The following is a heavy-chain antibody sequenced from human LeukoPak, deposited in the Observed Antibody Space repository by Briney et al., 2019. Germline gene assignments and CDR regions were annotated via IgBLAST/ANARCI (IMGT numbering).Heavy chain of an antibody. D-gene: IGHD5-18*01. CDR2: INHSGST. CDR3: ASGGYSYGRKFDY. CDR1: GGPFSGYY. Sequence: ETLSLTCAVYGGPFSGYYWSWIRQPPGKGLEWIGEINHSGSTNYNPSLKSRVTISVDTSKNQFSLKLSSVTAADTGVYDCASGGYSYGRKFDYWGQGTLVTVSS. J-gene: IGHJ4*02. V-gene: IGHV4-34*01.